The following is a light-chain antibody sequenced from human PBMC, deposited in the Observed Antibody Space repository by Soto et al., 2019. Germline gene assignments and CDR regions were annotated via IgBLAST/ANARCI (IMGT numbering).Light chain of an antibody. J-gene: IGKJ1*01. CDR2: DAS. CDR1: QSVGSD. CDR3: QQYNTLSVT. Sequence: EILMTQSPSTLSASAGERATLSCRASQSVGSDLAWYQQTPGQAPRLLIYDASTMAPGIPARFSGNGSGTEFTLTISSLQPDDFAGYYCQQYNTLSVTFGQGTKVDIK. V-gene: IGKV3-15*01.